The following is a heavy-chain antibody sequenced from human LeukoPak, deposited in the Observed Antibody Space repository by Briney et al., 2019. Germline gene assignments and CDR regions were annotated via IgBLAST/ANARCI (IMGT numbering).Heavy chain of an antibody. CDR1: GGTFSSYA. V-gene: IGHV1-69*13. J-gene: IGHJ5*02. Sequence: PWASVKVSCKASGGTFSSYAISWVRQAPGQGLEWMGGIIPIFGTANYAQKFQGRVTITADESTSTAYMELSSLRSEDTAVYYCARGPPSIAAAANWFDPWGQGTLVTVSS. CDR2: IIPIFGTA. CDR3: ARGPPSIAAAANWFDP. D-gene: IGHD6-13*01.